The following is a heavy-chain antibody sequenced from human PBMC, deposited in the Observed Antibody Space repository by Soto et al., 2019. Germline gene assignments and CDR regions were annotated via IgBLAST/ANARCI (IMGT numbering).Heavy chain of an antibody. D-gene: IGHD3-16*01. J-gene: IGHJ6*02. CDR2: FSTYNGNT. Sequence: QVQLVQSGAEVRGPGASVQVSCKASGYTFANYLISWVRQAPGQGLELMGWFSTYNGNTNYARKVQGRVTMTTDTSTNTADMERRSLRYDDTAVYYGGMLMDNYSGMDVWGQGPTVTVSS. V-gene: IGHV1-18*01. CDR1: GYTFANYL. CDR3: GMLMDNYSGMDV.